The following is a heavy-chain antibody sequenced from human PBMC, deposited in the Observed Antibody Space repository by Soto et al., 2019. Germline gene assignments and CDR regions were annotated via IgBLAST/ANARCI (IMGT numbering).Heavy chain of an antibody. CDR1: GFTFSSYA. CDR2: ISGSGGST. CDR3: AKGQLWIYYFDY. Sequence: LRLSCAASGFTFSSYAMSWVRQAPGKGLEWVSAISGSGGSTYYADSVKGQFTISRDNSKNTLYLQMNSLRAEDTAVYYCAKGQLWIYYFDYWGQGTLVTVSS. V-gene: IGHV3-23*01. D-gene: IGHD5-18*01. J-gene: IGHJ4*02.